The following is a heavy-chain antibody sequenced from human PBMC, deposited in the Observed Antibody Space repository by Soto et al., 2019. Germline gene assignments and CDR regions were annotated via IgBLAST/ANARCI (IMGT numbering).Heavy chain of an antibody. D-gene: IGHD1-1*01. Sequence: PGGSLRLSCAASGLTFSSYGMHWVRQAPGKGLEWVAVISYDGSNKYYADSVKGRFTISRDNSKNTLYLQMNSLRAEDTAVYYCAKDRRNLPFDYWGQGTLVTVSS. CDR2: ISYDGSNK. V-gene: IGHV3-30*18. CDR3: AKDRRNLPFDY. J-gene: IGHJ4*02. CDR1: GLTFSSYG.